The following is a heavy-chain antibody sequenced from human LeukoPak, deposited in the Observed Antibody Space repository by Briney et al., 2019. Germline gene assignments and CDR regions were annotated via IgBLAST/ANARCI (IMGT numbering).Heavy chain of an antibody. V-gene: IGHV3-33*01. D-gene: IGHD6-19*01. J-gene: IGHJ5*02. CDR1: GFTLSTYG. Sequence: PGRSLRLSCAASGFTLSTYGMHWVRQAPGKGLEWVAVISYDGSTKYYGDSVKGRFTISRDNSKNTLYLQMDSLRAEDTAVYYCARETLAVAGTWWFDPWGQGTLVTVSS. CDR3: ARETLAVAGTWWFDP. CDR2: ISYDGSTK.